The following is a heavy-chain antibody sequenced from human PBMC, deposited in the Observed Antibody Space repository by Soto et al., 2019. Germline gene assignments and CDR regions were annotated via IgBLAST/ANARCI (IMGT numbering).Heavy chain of an antibody. J-gene: IGHJ4*02. V-gene: IGHV3-23*01. CDR2: ISGSEDRT. D-gene: IGHD3-10*01. CDR3: GRTYTGG. CDR1: GFNLRDHA. Sequence: LQSGGGVVQPGESLRLSCAASGFNLRDHALSWVRQAAGGGLEWVSGISGSEDRTNYADFVRGRFSISKDRVKNTLYVDRSGLRVDDTADYFCGRTYTGGWGQGTLVTVSS.